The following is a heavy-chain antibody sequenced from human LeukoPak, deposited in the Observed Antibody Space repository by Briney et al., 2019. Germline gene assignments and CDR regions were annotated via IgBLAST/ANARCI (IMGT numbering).Heavy chain of an antibody. D-gene: IGHD6-19*01. CDR3: AREVTGTSGSFDY. Sequence: SETLSLTCTVSGGSVRSYYWTWMRQPPGKELEWLGYIYYTGTTNYNPSLKSRLTISVDTSKDHFSLKLSSVIAADTAVYYCAREVTGTSGSFDYWGQGALVTVSS. V-gene: IGHV4-59*02. CDR2: IYYTGTT. J-gene: IGHJ4*02. CDR1: GGSVRSYY.